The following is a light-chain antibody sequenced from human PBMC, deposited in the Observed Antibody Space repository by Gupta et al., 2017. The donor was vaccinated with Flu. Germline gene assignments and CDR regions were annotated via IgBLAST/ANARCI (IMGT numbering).Light chain of an antibody. J-gene: IGKJ1*01. V-gene: IGKV3-20*01. Sequence: VLTSSSCTLSLSPGERATLSCVASQTVSSSYLAWHQQKPGQAPRLLIYGASSRATGIPDRFSGSGSGTDFTLTISRLEPEDFAVYYCQQYSSSPRTFGQGTTVEIK. CDR3: QQYSSSPRT. CDR2: GAS. CDR1: QTVSSSY.